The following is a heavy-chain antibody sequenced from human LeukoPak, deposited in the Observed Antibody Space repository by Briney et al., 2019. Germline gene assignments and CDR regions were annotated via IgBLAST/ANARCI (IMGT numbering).Heavy chain of an antibody. Sequence: GGSLRLSCAASGFTFDDYAMHWVRQAPGKGLEWVSGISWNSGSIGYADSVKGRFTISRDNAKNSLYLQMNSLRAEGTALYYCAKPHRSFYYYYGMDVWGQGTTVTVSS. J-gene: IGHJ6*02. CDR3: AKPHRSFYYYYGMDV. CDR1: GFTFDDYA. CDR2: ISWNSGSI. V-gene: IGHV3-9*01.